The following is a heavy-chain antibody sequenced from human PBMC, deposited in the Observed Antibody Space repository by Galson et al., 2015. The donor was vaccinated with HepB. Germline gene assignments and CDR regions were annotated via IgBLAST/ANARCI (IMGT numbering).Heavy chain of an antibody. Sequence: SLRLSCAASGFTFDDYVMHWVRQAPGKGLEWVSAISWNGDSIGYADSVKGRFTISRDNAKNSLYLQMDSLRTEDAALYYCARGMPYFADWGRGTLVTVSS. CDR1: GFTFDDYV. D-gene: IGHD2-2*01. J-gene: IGHJ4*02. CDR2: ISWNGDSI. V-gene: IGHV3-9*01. CDR3: ARGMPYFAD.